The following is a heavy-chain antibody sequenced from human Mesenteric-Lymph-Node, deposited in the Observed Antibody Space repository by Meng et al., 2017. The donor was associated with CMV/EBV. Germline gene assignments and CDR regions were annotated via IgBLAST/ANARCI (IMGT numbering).Heavy chain of an antibody. J-gene: IGHJ6*02. CDR2: ISSSGSTI. D-gene: IGHD6-13*01. V-gene: IGHV3-48*03. CDR3: ARDLGPYSSSWAYYYYYGMDV. Sequence: GESLKISCAASGLTFSGYWMHWVRQAPGKGLEWVSYISSSGSTIYYADSVKGRFTISRDNAKNSLYLQMNSLRAEDTAVYYCARDLGPYSSSWAYYYYYGMDVWGQGTTVTVSS. CDR1: GLTFSGYW.